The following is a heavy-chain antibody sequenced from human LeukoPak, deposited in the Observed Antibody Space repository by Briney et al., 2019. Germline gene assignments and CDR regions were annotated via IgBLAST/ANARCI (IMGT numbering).Heavy chain of an antibody. CDR3: ARDWSGTI. CDR1: GFTFSNSW. CDR2: MKEDGSEK. Sequence: GGSLRLSCAASGFTFSNSWITWVRQAPGKGLEWVANMKEDGSEKYYVDSVKGRFTISRDNAKNSLYLQMNSLRVEDTAVYYCARDWSGTIWGQGTLVTVSS. J-gene: IGHJ4*02. D-gene: IGHD3-3*01. V-gene: IGHV3-7*01.